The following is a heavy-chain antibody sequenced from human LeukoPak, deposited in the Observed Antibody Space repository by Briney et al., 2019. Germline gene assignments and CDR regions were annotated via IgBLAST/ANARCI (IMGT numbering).Heavy chain of an antibody. J-gene: IGHJ3*02. CDR2: FDPEDGDA. CDR1: GYTLTELS. Sequence: ASVKVSCKVSGYTLTELSIHWVRQAPGKGLEWMGGFDPEDGDAIYAQSFQGRVTMTEDTSTDTPYMELRSLRSEDTAVYYCTTRRSGSWFGAFDIWGQGTMVTVSS. V-gene: IGHV1-24*01. CDR3: TTRRSGSWFGAFDI. D-gene: IGHD1-26*01.